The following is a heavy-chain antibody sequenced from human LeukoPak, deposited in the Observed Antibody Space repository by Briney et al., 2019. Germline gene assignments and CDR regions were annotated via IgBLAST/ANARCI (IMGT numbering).Heavy chain of an antibody. J-gene: IGHJ4*02. V-gene: IGHV1-69*10. D-gene: IGHD3-3*01. CDR3: PAPQGGNFWSGYFLDY. Sequence: GASVKVSCKASGGTFSSYAISWVRQAPGQGLEWMGGIIPILGIANYAQKFQGRVPITADKSTSTDYRELSSLRSEDTAVYYCPAPQGGNFWSGYFLDYWGQGTLVTVSS. CDR1: GGTFSSYA. CDR2: IIPILGIA.